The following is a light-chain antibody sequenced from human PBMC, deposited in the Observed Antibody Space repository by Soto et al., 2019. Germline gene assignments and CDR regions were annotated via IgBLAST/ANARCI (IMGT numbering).Light chain of an antibody. Sequence: EIVLTQSPGTLSLSPGERATLSCRASQSVRNNYLAWYQQKPGQAPRLLIDGASNRATGIPDRFSGSGSRTDFTLTISRLEPEDFAVYYCQQYGSSGTFGQGTQVDIK. CDR2: GAS. CDR3: QQYGSSGT. V-gene: IGKV3-20*01. J-gene: IGKJ1*01. CDR1: QSVRNNY.